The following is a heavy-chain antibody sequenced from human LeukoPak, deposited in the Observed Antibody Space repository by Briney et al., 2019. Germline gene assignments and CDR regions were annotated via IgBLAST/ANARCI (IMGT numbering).Heavy chain of an antibody. J-gene: IGHJ4*02. D-gene: IGHD3-3*01. CDR3: AGGYYTVLDY. CDR2: IGAGEDT. V-gene: IGHV3-13*04. Sequence: GGSLRLSCAASGFTFSTYDMHWVRQVTGKGLEWVSAIGAGEDTYYLGSVKGRFTISRDNSKNTLYLQMNSLRAEDTAVYYCAGGYYTVLDYWGQGTLVTVSS. CDR1: GFTFSTYD.